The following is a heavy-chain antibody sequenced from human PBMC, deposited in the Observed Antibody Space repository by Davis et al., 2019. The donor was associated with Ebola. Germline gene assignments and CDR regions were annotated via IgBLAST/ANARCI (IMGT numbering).Heavy chain of an antibody. Sequence: SVKVSCKASGFTFTSSAVQWVRQARGQRLEWIGWIVVGSGNTNYAQKFQERVTITRDMSTSTAYMELSSLRSEDTAVYYCAATTRRIYYYYGMDVWGQGTTVTVSS. CDR1: GFTFTSSA. D-gene: IGHD1-1*01. CDR2: IVVGSGNT. V-gene: IGHV1-58*01. CDR3: AATTRRIYYYYGMDV. J-gene: IGHJ6*02.